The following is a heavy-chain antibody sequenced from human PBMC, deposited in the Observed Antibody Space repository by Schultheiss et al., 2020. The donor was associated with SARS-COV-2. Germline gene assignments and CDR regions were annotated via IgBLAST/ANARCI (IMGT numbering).Heavy chain of an antibody. CDR2: IYYSGST. J-gene: IGHJ1*01. CDR3: ARDHDSSGYYPEYFQH. D-gene: IGHD3-22*01. CDR1: GGSFSGYY. V-gene: IGHV4-34*11. Sequence: SETLSLTCAVYGGSFSGYYWGWIRQPPGKGLEWIGYIYYSGSTNYNPSLKSRVTISVDTSKNQFSLKLSSVTAADTAVYYCARDHDSSGYYPEYFQHWGQGTLVTVSS.